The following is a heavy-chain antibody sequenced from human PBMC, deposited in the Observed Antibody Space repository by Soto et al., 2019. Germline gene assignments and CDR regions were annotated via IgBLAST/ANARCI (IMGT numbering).Heavy chain of an antibody. V-gene: IGHV3-9*01. D-gene: IGHD5-12*01. Sequence: EVQLVESGGGLVQPGRSLRLSCAASGFTFDDYAMHWVRQAPGKGLEWVSGISWNSGSIGYADSVKGRFTISRDNAKNSLYLQKISLRGEDTALFYCSKGSGGYDVNYYYYYGMDVWGQGTTVTVSS. J-gene: IGHJ6*02. CDR3: SKGSGGYDVNYYYYYGMDV. CDR1: GFTFDDYA. CDR2: ISWNSGSI.